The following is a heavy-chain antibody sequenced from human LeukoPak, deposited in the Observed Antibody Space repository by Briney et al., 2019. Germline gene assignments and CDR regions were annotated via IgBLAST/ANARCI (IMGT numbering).Heavy chain of an antibody. J-gene: IGHJ4*02. V-gene: IGHV3-30-3*01. Sequence: QPGGSLRLSCAASGFTFSSYAMHWVRQAPGKGLEWVAVISYDGSNKYYADSVKGRFTISRDNSKNTLYLQMNSLRAEDTAVYYCAREGIFIAAAGTLDYRGQGTLVTVSS. CDR3: AREGIFIAAAGTLDY. CDR1: GFTFSSYA. D-gene: IGHD6-13*01. CDR2: ISYDGSNK.